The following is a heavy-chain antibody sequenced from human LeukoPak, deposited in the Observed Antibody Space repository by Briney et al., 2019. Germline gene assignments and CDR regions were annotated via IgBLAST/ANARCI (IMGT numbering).Heavy chain of an antibody. V-gene: IGHV3-7*01. CDR1: GFTFSSYW. Sequence: GGSLRLSCAASGFTFSSYWMSWVRQAPGKGLEWVANIKQDGSEKYYVDSVKGRFTISRDNAKNSLYLQMNSLRAEDTAVYYCARDDCSGGSCYYYYYMDVWGKGTTVTISS. CDR3: ARDDCSGGSCYYYYYMDV. D-gene: IGHD2-15*01. J-gene: IGHJ6*03. CDR2: IKQDGSEK.